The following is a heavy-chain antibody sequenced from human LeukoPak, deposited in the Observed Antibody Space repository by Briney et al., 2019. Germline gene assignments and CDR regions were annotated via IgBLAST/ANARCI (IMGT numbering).Heavy chain of an antibody. V-gene: IGHV1-2*02. Sequence: RASVKVSCKASGYTFTGYYIHWVRQAPGQGLEWMGWINPNSGGTNYAQKFQGRVTMTRDTSISTAYMELSRLRSDDTAVYYCAREEYSSSSFDYWGQGTLVTVSS. D-gene: IGHD6-13*01. J-gene: IGHJ4*02. CDR2: INPNSGGT. CDR3: AREEYSSSSFDY. CDR1: GYTFTGYY.